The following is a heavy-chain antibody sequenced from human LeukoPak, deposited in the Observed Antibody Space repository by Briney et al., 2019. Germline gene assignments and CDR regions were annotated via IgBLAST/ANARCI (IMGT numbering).Heavy chain of an antibody. CDR1: GFTFSSYE. Sequence: GGSLRLSCAASGFTFSSYEMNWVRQAPGKGLEWVSYISSSGSTIYYADSVKGRFTVSRDNAKNSLYLQMNSLRAEDTAVYYCARASSSWGFSDYWGQGTLVTVSS. D-gene: IGHD6-13*01. V-gene: IGHV3-48*03. CDR2: ISSSGSTI. CDR3: ARASSSWGFSDY. J-gene: IGHJ4*02.